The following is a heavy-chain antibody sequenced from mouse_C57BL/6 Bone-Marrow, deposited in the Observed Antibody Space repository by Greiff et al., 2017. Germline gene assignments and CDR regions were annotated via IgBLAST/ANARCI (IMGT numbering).Heavy chain of an antibody. CDR3: ARGSLTFYFDY. Sequence: QVQLQQSGPGLVQPSQSLSITCTVSGFSLTSYGVHWVRQSPGKGLEWLGVIWSGGSTDYNAAFISRLSISKANSKSQVLFKINSPQADDTAIYYCARGSLTFYFDYWGQGTTLTVSS. V-gene: IGHV2-2*01. J-gene: IGHJ2*01. CDR1: GFSLTSYG. D-gene: IGHD4-1*01. CDR2: IWSGGST.